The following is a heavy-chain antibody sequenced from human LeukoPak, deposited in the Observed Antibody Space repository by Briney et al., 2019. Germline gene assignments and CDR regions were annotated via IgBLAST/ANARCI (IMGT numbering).Heavy chain of an antibody. V-gene: IGHV4-34*01. CDR1: GGSFSGYY. CDR2: INHSGST. J-gene: IGHJ4*02. Sequence: SETLSLTCAVYGGSFSGYYWSWIRQPPGRGLEWIGEINHSGSTNYNPSLKSRVTISVDTSKNQFSLRLSSVTAADTAVYYCARGTVTTIDYWGQGTLVTVSS. D-gene: IGHD4-17*01. CDR3: ARGTVTTIDY.